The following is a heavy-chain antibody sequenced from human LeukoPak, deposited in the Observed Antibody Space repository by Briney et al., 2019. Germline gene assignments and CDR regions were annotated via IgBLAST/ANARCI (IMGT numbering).Heavy chain of an antibody. Sequence: HPGGSLRLSCAASGFTFSTYAMSWARQAPGKGLEWVSGISSSGSGGNTYYADSVKGRFTISRDSSKNTLFLQMNTLRAEDTAVYYCARVRFSYYHFDYWGQGTLVTVSS. V-gene: IGHV3-23*01. J-gene: IGHJ4*02. CDR2: ISSSGSGGNT. CDR3: ARVRFSYYHFDY. D-gene: IGHD5-18*01. CDR1: GFTFSTYA.